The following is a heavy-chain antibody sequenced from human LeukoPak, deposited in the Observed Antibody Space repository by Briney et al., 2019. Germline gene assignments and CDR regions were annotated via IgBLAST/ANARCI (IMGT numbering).Heavy chain of an antibody. CDR2: LTPLAGTP. V-gene: IGHV1-69*06. Sequence: SVKVSCKASGDTFVTFSFNWVRQAPSEGLEWLGGLTPLAGTPNYAQKFQGRLTSADKSTSTVYMELSRLTSEDTAVYFCAKFWSGYYTDWGQGTLVSVSS. CDR1: GDTFVTFS. CDR3: AKFWSGYYTD. J-gene: IGHJ4*02. D-gene: IGHD3-3*01.